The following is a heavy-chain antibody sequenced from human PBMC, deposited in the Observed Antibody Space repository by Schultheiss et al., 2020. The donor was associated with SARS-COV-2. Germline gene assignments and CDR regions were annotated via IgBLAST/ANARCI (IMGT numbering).Heavy chain of an antibody. V-gene: IGHV4-4*07. Sequence: SQTLSLTCTVSGGSISSYYWSWIRQPAGKGLEWIGRIYTSGSTNYNPSLKSRVTMSVDTSKNQFSLKLSSVTAADTAVYYCARHGSGDFSSYWYFDLWGRGTLVTVSS. D-gene: IGHD3-10*01. CDR3: ARHGSGDFSSYWYFDL. J-gene: IGHJ2*01. CDR1: GGSISSYY. CDR2: IYTSGST.